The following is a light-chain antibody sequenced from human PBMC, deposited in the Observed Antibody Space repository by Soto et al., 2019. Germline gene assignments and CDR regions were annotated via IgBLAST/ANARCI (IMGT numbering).Light chain of an antibody. CDR1: QSISTW. J-gene: IGKJ5*01. CDR3: QQLNSYPPAIT. V-gene: IGKV1-5*01. CDR2: DAS. Sequence: DIQMTQSPSTLSASVGDSVTISCRASQSISTWLAWYQQKPGKAPNILISDASSLQSGVPSRFSGSGSGTEFTLTISSLQPEDFATYYCQQLNSYPPAITFGPGTRLDIK.